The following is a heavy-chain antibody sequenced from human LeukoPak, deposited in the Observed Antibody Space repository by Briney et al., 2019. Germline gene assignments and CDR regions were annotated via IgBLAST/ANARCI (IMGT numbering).Heavy chain of an antibody. CDR3: EREVVADSGNSYGLDY. CDR1: GYTLTAYY. J-gene: IGHJ4*02. D-gene: IGHD5-18*01. CDR2: INPNSGDT. V-gene: IGHV1-2*02. Sequence: ASVKVSCKASGYTLTAYYMQWVRQAPGQGLEWMGWINPNSGDTNYAQKFQGRVTMTRDTSISQAYMELSRLRSKDPAVYYCEREVVADSGNSYGLDYWGQGTLVTVSS.